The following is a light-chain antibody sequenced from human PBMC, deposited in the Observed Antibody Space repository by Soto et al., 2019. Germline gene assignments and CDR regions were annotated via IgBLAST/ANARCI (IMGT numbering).Light chain of an antibody. CDR2: AAS. CDR3: QQSYTFPET. Sequence: IQMTQSPSSLSASVGDRVTITCRASQDINNCLNWYQQQPGKGPRLLIYAASNLQRGVPSRFRGSGSGTDFTLTVSSLQPEDFATYYCQQSYTFPETFGQGTKVEIK. J-gene: IGKJ1*01. CDR1: QDINNC. V-gene: IGKV1-39*01.